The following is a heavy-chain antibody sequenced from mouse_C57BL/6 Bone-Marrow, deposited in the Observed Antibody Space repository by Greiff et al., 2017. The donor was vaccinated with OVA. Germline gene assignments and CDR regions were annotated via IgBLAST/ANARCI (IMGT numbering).Heavy chain of an antibody. V-gene: IGHV1-64*01. CDR1: GYTFTSYW. CDR3: ASDYYGSSFDY. D-gene: IGHD1-1*01. Sequence: QVQLQQPGAELVKPGASVKLSCKASGYTFTSYWMHWVKQRPGQGLEWIGMIHPTNGSTNYNQKFKSKATLTVDKSSSTAYMQLSSLTSEDSAVYYCASDYYGSSFDYWGQGTTLTVSS. J-gene: IGHJ2*01. CDR2: IHPTNGST.